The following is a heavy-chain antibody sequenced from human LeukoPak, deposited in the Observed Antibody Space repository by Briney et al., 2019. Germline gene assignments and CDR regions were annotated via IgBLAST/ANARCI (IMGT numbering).Heavy chain of an antibody. Sequence: SGGSLRLSCAASGFTFNNYVMHWVRQAPGKGLEWVAVISYDGSNTYYAASVRGRFTLSRDSSKNTMYLQMNRLRVEDTAVYYCARDLGVDTAMVLDYWGQGTLVTVSS. CDR2: ISYDGSNT. J-gene: IGHJ4*02. D-gene: IGHD5-18*01. V-gene: IGHV3-30-3*01. CDR1: GFTFNNYV. CDR3: ARDLGVDTAMVLDY.